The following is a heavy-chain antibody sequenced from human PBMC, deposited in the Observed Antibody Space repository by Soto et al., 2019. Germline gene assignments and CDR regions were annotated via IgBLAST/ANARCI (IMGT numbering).Heavy chain of an antibody. CDR1: GFGLSSYA. D-gene: IGHD1-26*01. Sequence: GVSLRLSCSASGFGLSSYAVSWVRQAPGKGLEWVSVISGSGGATYYADSVKGRFTISRDNSKNTLHLQMNSVRAEDTAVYYCAKSTWDDFHPSFWGQGTPVTVSS. J-gene: IGHJ4*02. V-gene: IGHV3-23*01. CDR3: AKSTWDDFHPSF. CDR2: ISGSGGAT.